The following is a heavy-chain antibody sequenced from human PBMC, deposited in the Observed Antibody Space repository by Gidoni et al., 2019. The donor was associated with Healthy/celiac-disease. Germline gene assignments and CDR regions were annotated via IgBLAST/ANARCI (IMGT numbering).Heavy chain of an antibody. V-gene: IGHV5-51*01. Sequence: EVQLVQSGAEVKKPGESLKISCKGSGYSFTSYGIGWVRQMPGKGLEWMGIIYPGYSDTRYSPSFQGQVTISADKSISTAYLQWSSLKASDTAMYYCARLGPTTFGGVIVAKPFDYWGQGTLVTVSS. CDR3: ARLGPTTFGGVIVAKPFDY. J-gene: IGHJ4*02. CDR2: IYPGYSDT. CDR1: GYSFTSYG. D-gene: IGHD3-16*02.